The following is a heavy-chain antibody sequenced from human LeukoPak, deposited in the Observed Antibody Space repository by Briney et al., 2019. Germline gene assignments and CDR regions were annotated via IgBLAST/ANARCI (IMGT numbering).Heavy chain of an antibody. CDR1: GFTFSNCA. J-gene: IGHJ6*02. CDR3: ARDSRITMVRGVILYGMDV. V-gene: IGHV3-66*01. Sequence: QPGGSLRLSCAASGFTFSNCAMSWVRQAPGKGLEWVSVIYSGGSTYYADSVKGRFTISRDNSKNTLYLQMNSLRAEDTAVYYCARDSRITMVRGVILYGMDVWGQGTTVTVSS. D-gene: IGHD3-10*01. CDR2: IYSGGST.